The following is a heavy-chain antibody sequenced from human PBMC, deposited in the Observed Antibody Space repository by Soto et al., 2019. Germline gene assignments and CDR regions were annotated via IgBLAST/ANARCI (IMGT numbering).Heavy chain of an antibody. CDR2: ICSNDEK. V-gene: IGHV2-26*01. Sequence: QVTLKESGPVLVKPTETLTLTCTVSGFSLSNARMGVSWIRQPPGKALEWLAHICSNDEKSYSTSLRSRLTISKDTPKSQVVLTITHMDPADTATYYCARSSSGRHYYYSGMDVWGHRRTVNVSS. CDR1: GFSLSNARMG. CDR3: ARSSSGRHYYYSGMDV. J-gene: IGHJ6*02. D-gene: IGHD6-19*01.